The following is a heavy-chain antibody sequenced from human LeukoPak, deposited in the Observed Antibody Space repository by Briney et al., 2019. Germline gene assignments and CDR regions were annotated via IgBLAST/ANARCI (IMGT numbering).Heavy chain of an antibody. J-gene: IGHJ6*03. Sequence: AETLSLTCSVSGDSISTSSYYWGWIRQPPGKGLEWIGTIYYSGSTYYNPSLTSRVTISVDTSKNQFSLKLSSVTATDTAVYYCARHKDYYYSYMDVWGKGTTVTISS. CDR1: GDSISTSSYY. V-gene: IGHV4-39*01. CDR3: ARHKDYYYSYMDV. CDR2: IYYSGST.